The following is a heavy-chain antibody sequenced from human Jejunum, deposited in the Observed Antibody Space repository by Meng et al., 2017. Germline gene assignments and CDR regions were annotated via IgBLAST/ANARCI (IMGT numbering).Heavy chain of an antibody. V-gene: IGHV3-53*01. J-gene: IGHJ4*02. D-gene: IGHD5/OR15-5a*01. CDR2: LYRDGST. CDR3: ARAIYEIVQGYYFDL. Sequence: GGSLRLSCAASEFSVSTNYMSWVRQAPRKGLEWVSILYRDGSTYYADSVKGRFTISRDISQNMLYLQANSLRAEDSAVYYCARAIYEIVQGYYFDLWGQGTLVTVSS. CDR1: EFSVSTNY.